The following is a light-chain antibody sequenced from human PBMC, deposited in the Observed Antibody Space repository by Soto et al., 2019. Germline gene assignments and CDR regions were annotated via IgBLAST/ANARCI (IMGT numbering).Light chain of an antibody. Sequence: QSALTQPPSASGSLGQSVTIPCTGTSSDVGAYDYVSWYQQHPGKAPKLVIYGVTERPSGVPDRFSGSKSGNTASLTISGLQAEDEADYYCSSYSTTSSPHVLFGGGTKLTVL. CDR1: SSDVGAYDY. J-gene: IGLJ2*01. CDR3: SSYSTTSSPHVL. CDR2: GVT. V-gene: IGLV2-8*01.